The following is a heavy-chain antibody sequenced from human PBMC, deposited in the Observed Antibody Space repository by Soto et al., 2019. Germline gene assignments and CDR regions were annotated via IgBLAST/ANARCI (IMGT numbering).Heavy chain of an antibody. CDR3: VRGVGSSPPRY. J-gene: IGHJ4*02. V-gene: IGHV4-59*01. CDR2: IYDSGSP. D-gene: IGHD1-26*01. Sequence: QVQLQESGPGQVKPSETLSLKCTISGGSISVYYWSWIRQPPGQALEWIGYIYDSGSPYYNPSLRSRVIISADTSKNQFSLELTSATAADTAVYYCVRGVGSSPPRYWGRGTLVTVSS. CDR1: GGSISVYY.